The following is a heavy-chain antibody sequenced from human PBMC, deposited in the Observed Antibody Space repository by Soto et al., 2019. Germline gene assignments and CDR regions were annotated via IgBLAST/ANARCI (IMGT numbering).Heavy chain of an antibody. CDR3: ARGMGAENTFYYYFGMDV. D-gene: IGHD3-16*01. CDR1: GGSFIAYH. V-gene: IGHV4-34*01. J-gene: IGHJ6*02. CDR2: INHSGST. Sequence: SETLSLTCAVYGGSFIAYHWICIRHPPFKWLEWIVEINHSGSTKYNPSLKSRVTISVDTSKNQFSLKLSSVTAADTAVYYCARGMGAENTFYYYFGMDVWGQGTTVTVSS.